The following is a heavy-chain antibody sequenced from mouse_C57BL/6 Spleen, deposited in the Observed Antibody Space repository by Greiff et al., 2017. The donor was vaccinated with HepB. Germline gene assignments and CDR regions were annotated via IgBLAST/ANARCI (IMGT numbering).Heavy chain of an antibody. D-gene: IGHD1-1*01. CDR3: ARRDYCSSQDWYFDV. CDR1: GYTFTSYW. J-gene: IGHJ1*01. Sequence: VQLQQSGAELVRPGSSVKLSCKASGYTFTSYWMHWVKQRPIQGLEWIGNIDPSDSETHYNQKFKDKATLTVYKSSSTAYMQLSSLTSADSAVYYCARRDYCSSQDWYFDVWGPGTTVTVSS. CDR2: IDPSDSET. V-gene: IGHV1-52*01.